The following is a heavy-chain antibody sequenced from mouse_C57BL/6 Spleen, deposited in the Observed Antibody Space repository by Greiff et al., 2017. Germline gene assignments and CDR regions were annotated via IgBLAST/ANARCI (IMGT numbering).Heavy chain of an antibody. D-gene: IGHD4-1*02. V-gene: IGHV1-61*01. CDR3: AREMGNWGYYFDY. CDR2: IYPSDSET. J-gene: IGHJ2*01. CDR1: GYTFTSYW. Sequence: QVQLKQPGAELVRPGSSVKLSCKASGYTFTSYWLDWVKQRPGQGLEWIGNIYPSDSETHYNQKFKDKATLTVDKSSSTAYMQLSSLTSEDSAVYYCAREMGNWGYYFDYWGQGTTLTVSS.